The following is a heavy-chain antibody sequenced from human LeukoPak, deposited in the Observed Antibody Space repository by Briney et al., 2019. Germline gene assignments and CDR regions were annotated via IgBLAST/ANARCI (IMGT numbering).Heavy chain of an antibody. J-gene: IGHJ4*02. CDR2: ISGSGGRT. CDR1: RFTFSSYV. CDR3: AVQGGYCSSTSCSPADY. Sequence: PGGSLRLSCAASRFTFSSYVMSWVRQAPGKGLEWVSAISGSGGRTYHADSVRGRFTISRDNYKNTLYLQMNSLRAEDTAVYYCAVQGGYCSSTSCSPADYWGQGTLVTVSS. V-gene: IGHV3-23*01. D-gene: IGHD2-2*01.